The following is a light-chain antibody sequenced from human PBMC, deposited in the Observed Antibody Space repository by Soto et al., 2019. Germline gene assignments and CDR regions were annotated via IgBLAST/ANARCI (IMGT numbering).Light chain of an antibody. CDR3: QSYDSSLSAFV. V-gene: IGLV1-40*01. Sequence: QSVVTQPPSVSGAPGQRVTISCTGSSSNIGSENVQWYQQFPGTAPRLLIYGNKNRPGGVPDRFTGSKSGTSAYLAITGLQAEDEADYYWQSYDSSLSAFVFGGGTQLTVL. J-gene: IGLJ7*01. CDR1: SSNIGSEN. CDR2: GNK.